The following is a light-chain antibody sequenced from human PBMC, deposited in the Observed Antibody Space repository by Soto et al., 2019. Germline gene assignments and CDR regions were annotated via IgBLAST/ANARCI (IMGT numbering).Light chain of an antibody. CDR3: ISYTDRQSYL. V-gene: IGLV2-14*02. J-gene: IGLJ1*01. CDR1: SSDVGNYNL. Sequence: QSVLTQFASVSGSPGQSITISCTGTSSDVGNYNLVSWYQQHPGKAPKLMIYEASKRPSGVSDRFSGSKSGNTASLTISGLQAEDEADYYCISYTDRQSYLFGTGTKVTVL. CDR2: EAS.